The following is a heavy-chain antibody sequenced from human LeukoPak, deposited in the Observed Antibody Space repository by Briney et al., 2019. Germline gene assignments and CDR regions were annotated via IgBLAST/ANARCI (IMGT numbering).Heavy chain of an antibody. CDR3: AKDRSSSWYLDY. V-gene: IGHV3-30*02. D-gene: IGHD6-13*01. J-gene: IGHJ4*02. CDR1: GFTFSSYG. Sequence: PGGSLRLSCAASGFTFSSYGMHWVRQAPGKGLEWVAFIRYDGSNKYYADSVKGRFTISRDNSKNTLHLQMNSLRAEDTAVYYCAKDRSSSWYLDYWGQGTLVTVSS. CDR2: IRYDGSNK.